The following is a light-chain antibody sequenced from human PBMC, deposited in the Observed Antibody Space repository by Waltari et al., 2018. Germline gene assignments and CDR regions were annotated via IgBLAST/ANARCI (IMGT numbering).Light chain of an antibody. J-gene: IGKJ1*01. CDR3: QHYRSLPVT. CDR1: ECVRRA. CDR2: DAS. Sequence: EIVLTQSPGTLSLSPGESATLSCRASECVRRALAWYQQRPGQAPRLLIYDASARATGIPDRFSGSGSGTDFSLTISRLEPEDFALYYCQHYRSLPVTFGQGTKVEIK. V-gene: IGKV3-20*01.